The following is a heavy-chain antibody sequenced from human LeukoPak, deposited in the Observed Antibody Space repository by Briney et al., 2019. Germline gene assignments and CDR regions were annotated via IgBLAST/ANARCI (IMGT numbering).Heavy chain of an antibody. CDR3: ARDLFPSSGWCYFDY. CDR1: GYTFTSYG. CDR2: ISAYNGNT. Sequence: ASVKVSCKASGYTFTSYGISWVRQAPGQGLEWMGWISAYNGNTNYAQKLQGRVTMTTDTSTSTAYMELRSLRSDDTAVYYCARDLFPSSGWCYFDYWGQGTLVTVSS. J-gene: IGHJ4*02. D-gene: IGHD6-19*01. V-gene: IGHV1-18*04.